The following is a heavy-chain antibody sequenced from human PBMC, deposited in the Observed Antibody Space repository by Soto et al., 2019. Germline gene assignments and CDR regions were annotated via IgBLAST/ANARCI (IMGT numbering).Heavy chain of an antibody. CDR2: INPNSGGT. Sequence: ASVKVSCKASGYTFTGYYMHWVRQAPGQGLEWVGWINPNSGGTNYAQKFQGRVTMTRDTSISTAYMELSRLRSDDTAVYYCARAYYDILTGYYFHYYYGMDVWGQGTTVTVPS. J-gene: IGHJ6*02. CDR3: ARAYYDILTGYYFHYYYGMDV. CDR1: GYTFTGYY. D-gene: IGHD3-9*01. V-gene: IGHV1-2*02.